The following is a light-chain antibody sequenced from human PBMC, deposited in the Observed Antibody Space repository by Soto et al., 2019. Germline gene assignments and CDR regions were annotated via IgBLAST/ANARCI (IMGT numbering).Light chain of an antibody. CDR1: QSVSIN. J-gene: IGKJ4*01. CDR3: QQYSNWPPVN. V-gene: IGKV3-15*01. CDR2: GAS. Sequence: EIVMTQSPATLSVSPGERATLSCRASQSVSINLAWYQQKPGQAPRLLIYGASTRATGFPARFSGSGSGTDFTLTINRLQSEDSAVYYCQQYSNWPPVNFGGGTKVDI.